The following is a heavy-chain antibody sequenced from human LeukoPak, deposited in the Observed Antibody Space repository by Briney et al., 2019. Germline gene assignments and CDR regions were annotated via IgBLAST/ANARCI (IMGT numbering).Heavy chain of an antibody. CDR3: AREGSTVSDFEY. J-gene: IGHJ4*02. V-gene: IGHV4-4*02. CDR1: GFTFSSYAM. Sequence: GSLRLSCAASGFTFSSYAMSWVRQSPGKGLEWIGEIYHSGSIKYNPSLKDRVTMSVDKSKNQFSLSLSSVTAADTAVYYCAREGSTVSDFEYWGQGTLVTVSA. CDR2: IYHSGSI. D-gene: IGHD4-17*01.